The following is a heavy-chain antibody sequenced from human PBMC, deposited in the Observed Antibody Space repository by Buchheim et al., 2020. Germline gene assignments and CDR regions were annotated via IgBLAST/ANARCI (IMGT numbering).Heavy chain of an antibody. D-gene: IGHD5-12*01. CDR1: GFTFSSYS. Sequence: EVQLVESGGGLVKPGGSLRLSCAASGFTFSSYSMNWVRQAPGKGLEWVSSISSSSSYIYYADSVKGRFTISRDNAKNSLYLQMNSLRAEDTAVYYCARGPGYSGYEHTGHYYGMDVWGQGTT. J-gene: IGHJ6*02. CDR3: ARGPGYSGYEHTGHYYGMDV. V-gene: IGHV3-21*01. CDR2: ISSSSSYI.